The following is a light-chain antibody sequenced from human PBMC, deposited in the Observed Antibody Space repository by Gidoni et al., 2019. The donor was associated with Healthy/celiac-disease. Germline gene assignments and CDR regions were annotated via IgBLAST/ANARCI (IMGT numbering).Light chain of an antibody. Sequence: DIQMAQSPSSLSASVGDRVTITCLARQSICSYLNWYQQKPGKAPKLLIYAASSVQSGVPSRFSGSGSGTDFTLTISSLQPEDFATYYCQQSYSTLITFGQGTRLEIK. V-gene: IGKV1-39*01. CDR1: QSICSY. J-gene: IGKJ5*01. CDR2: AAS. CDR3: QQSYSTLIT.